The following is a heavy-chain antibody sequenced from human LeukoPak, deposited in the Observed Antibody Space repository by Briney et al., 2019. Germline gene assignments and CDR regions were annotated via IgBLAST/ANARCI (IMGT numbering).Heavy chain of an antibody. Sequence: GGSLRLSCAASGFTFSSYSMNWVRQAPGKGLGWVSSISSSSSYIYYADSVKGRFTISRDNAKNSLYLQMNSLRAEDTAVYYCARGRGDDFWSGYYRPTSGRHYYGMDVWGQGTTVTVSS. CDR3: ARGRGDDFWSGYYRPTSGRHYYGMDV. D-gene: IGHD3-3*01. CDR1: GFTFSSYS. J-gene: IGHJ6*02. CDR2: ISSSSSYI. V-gene: IGHV3-21*01.